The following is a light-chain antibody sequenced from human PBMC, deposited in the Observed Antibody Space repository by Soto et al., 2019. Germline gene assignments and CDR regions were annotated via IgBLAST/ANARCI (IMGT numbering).Light chain of an antibody. CDR3: QQLYTLPFT. J-gene: IGKJ5*01. CDR2: EAS. Sequence: DIQLTQSPSLLSASIGDIVTITFRASHDISTFLAFYQQKPGKAPKLLIYEASTLQSGVPSRFSGSGSGTEFTLTISGLLPEDFAAYHCQQLYTLPFTFGQGTRLEIK. V-gene: IGKV1-9*01. CDR1: HDISTF.